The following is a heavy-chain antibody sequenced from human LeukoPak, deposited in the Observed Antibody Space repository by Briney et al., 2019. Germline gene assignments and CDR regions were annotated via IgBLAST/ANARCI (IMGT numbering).Heavy chain of an antibody. CDR2: IYHTGST. J-gene: IGHJ4*02. V-gene: IGHV4-59*01. CDR3: STDSPTGFDH. D-gene: IGHD2-8*02. Sequence: SETLSLTCTVSGASIRSYYWSWTRQTPGKGLEWIGYIYHTGSTKYNPSLKSRVTISIDTSKNHFSLTLTSVTAADTAVYYCSTDSPTGFDHWCQGALVTVSS. CDR1: GASIRSYY.